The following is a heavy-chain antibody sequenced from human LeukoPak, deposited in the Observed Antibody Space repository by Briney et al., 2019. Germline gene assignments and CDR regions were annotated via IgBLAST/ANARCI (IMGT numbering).Heavy chain of an antibody. Sequence: GGSLRLSCTASGFTFGDYAMSWVRQAPGKGLEWVGFIRSKAYSGTTEYAASVKGRFTISRDDSKSIAYLQMNSLKTEDTAVYYCTRAVIVVVAGAFDIWGQGTMVTVSS. CDR1: GFTFGDYA. D-gene: IGHD3-22*01. CDR2: IRSKAYSGTT. J-gene: IGHJ3*02. V-gene: IGHV3-49*04. CDR3: TRAVIVVVAGAFDI.